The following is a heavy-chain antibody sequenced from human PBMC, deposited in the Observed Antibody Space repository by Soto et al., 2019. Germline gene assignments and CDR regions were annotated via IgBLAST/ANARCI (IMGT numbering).Heavy chain of an antibody. CDR2: ISSSSSYI. J-gene: IGHJ6*01. V-gene: IGHV3-21*01. CDR3: ARDPSVRELLWFETQASYYYYGMDV. D-gene: IGHD3-10*01. Sequence: EVQLVESGGGLVKPGGSLRLSCAASGFTFSSYSMNWVRQAPGKGLEWVSSISSSSSYIYYADSVKGRFTISRDNAKNSLYLQMNSLRAEDTAVYYCARDPSVRELLWFETQASYYYYGMDVW. CDR1: GFTFSSYS.